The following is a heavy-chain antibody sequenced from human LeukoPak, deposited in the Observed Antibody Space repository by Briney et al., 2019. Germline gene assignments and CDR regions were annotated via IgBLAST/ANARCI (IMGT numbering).Heavy chain of an antibody. D-gene: IGHD2-15*01. V-gene: IGHV3-21*01. J-gene: IGHJ4*02. CDR1: GFTFSSYS. CDR2: ISSSSSYI. Sequence: GGSLRLSCAASGFTFSSYSMNWVRQAPGKGLEWVSSISSSSSYIYYADSVKGRFTISRDNAKNSLYLQMNSLRAEDTAVYYCARDGVVVAANDYWDQGTLVTVSS. CDR3: ARDGVVVAANDY.